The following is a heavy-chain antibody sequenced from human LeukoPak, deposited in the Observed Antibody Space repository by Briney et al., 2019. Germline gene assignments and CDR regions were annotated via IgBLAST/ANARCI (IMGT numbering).Heavy chain of an antibody. CDR3: ARGVYIAAAQYGY. V-gene: IGHV4-59*01. Sequence: PSETLSLTCTVSGGSISSYYWSWIRQPPGKGLEWIGYIYYSGTTNCNPSLKSRVTISVDTSKNQFSPKLSSVTAADTAVYYCARGVYIAAAQYGYWGQGTLVTVSS. J-gene: IGHJ4*02. CDR1: GGSISSYY. CDR2: IYYSGTT. D-gene: IGHD6-13*01.